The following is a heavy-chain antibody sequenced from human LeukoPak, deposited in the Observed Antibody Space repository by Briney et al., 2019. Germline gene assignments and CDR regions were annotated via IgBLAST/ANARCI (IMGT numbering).Heavy chain of an antibody. CDR2: VKSRSAGEIT. V-gene: IGHV3-15*01. Sequence: PGGPLRLSCAASGFSISNDWMSWVRQAPGKGLEWVARVKSRSAGEITDYAAPVKGRFTISRDDSKNTLYLQMNSLKTEDTAVYYCTLIQGWGSGSYYRDFWGQGTLVTVSS. CDR1: GFSISNDW. D-gene: IGHD3-10*01. J-gene: IGHJ4*02. CDR3: TLIQGWGSGSYYRDF.